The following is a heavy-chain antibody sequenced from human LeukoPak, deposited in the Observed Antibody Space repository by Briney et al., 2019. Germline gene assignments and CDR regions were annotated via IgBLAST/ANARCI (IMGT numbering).Heavy chain of an antibody. Sequence: SETLSHTCTVSGASISRGSHYWSWIRQPPGKGLEWIGEINHSGSTNYNPSLKSRVTISVDTSKNQFSLKLTSVTAADTAVYYCARVYGPVNYWGQGTLVTVSS. CDR1: GASISRGSHY. V-gene: IGHV4-39*07. D-gene: IGHD2-8*01. CDR2: INHSGST. CDR3: ARVYGPVNY. J-gene: IGHJ4*02.